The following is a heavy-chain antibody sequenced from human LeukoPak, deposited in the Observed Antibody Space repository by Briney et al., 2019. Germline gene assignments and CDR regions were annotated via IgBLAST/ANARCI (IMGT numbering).Heavy chain of an antibody. J-gene: IGHJ4*02. CDR3: ARSIAAVGKYYFDY. CDR1: GYTLTELS. V-gene: IGHV1-24*01. Sequence: ASVKVSCKVSGYTLTELSMHWVRQAPGQGLEWMGGFDPEDGETIYAQKFQGRVTMTEDTSTDTAYMELSRLRSDDTAVYYCARSIAAVGKYYFDYWGQGTLVTVSS. D-gene: IGHD6-13*01. CDR2: FDPEDGET.